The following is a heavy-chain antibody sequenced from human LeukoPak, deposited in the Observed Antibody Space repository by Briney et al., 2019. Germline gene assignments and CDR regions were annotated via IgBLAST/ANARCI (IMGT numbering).Heavy chain of an antibody. V-gene: IGHV4-59*01. Sequence: SETLSLTCTLSGGSISSYYWSWIRQPPGGGLEWLGYIYSNGSTNYNRSLKSRVTISVDTSNNQFSLKLSSVTAADTAVYYCARDAGAGIDYWGQGTLVTVSS. CDR2: IYSNGST. CDR1: GGSISSYY. J-gene: IGHJ4*02. D-gene: IGHD6-19*01. CDR3: ARDAGAGIDY.